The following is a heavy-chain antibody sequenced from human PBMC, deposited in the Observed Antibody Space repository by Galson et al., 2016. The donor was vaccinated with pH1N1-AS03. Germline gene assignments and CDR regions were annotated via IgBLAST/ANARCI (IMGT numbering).Heavy chain of an antibody. J-gene: IGHJ4*02. CDR2: IYWDDDK. V-gene: IGHV2-5*02. CDR3: ARTAGWLPDF. CDR1: GFSLTTSAVG. Sequence: PALVKPTQTLTLTSTFSGFSLTTSAVGVVWIRQPPGEALEWLALIYWDDDKRYNSSLKSRLTITKDTSKNQVVLTMTNMDPVDTATYYCARTAGWLPDFWGQGTLVTVSS. D-gene: IGHD3-9*01.